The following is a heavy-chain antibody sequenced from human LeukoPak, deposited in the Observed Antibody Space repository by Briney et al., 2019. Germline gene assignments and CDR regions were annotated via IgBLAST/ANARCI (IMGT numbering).Heavy chain of an antibody. CDR3: AKDHSGYSYGYGY. CDR2: ISYDGSNK. Sequence: PGGSLRLSCAASGFTFSSYGMHWVRQAPGKGLEWVAVISYDGSNKYYADSVKGRFTISRDNSKNTLYLQMNSLRAEDTAEYYCAKDHSGYSYGYGYWGQGTLVTVSS. J-gene: IGHJ4*02. CDR1: GFTFSSYG. D-gene: IGHD5-18*01. V-gene: IGHV3-30*18.